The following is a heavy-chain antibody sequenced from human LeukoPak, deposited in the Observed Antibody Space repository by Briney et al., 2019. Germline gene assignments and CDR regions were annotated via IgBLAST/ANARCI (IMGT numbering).Heavy chain of an antibody. D-gene: IGHD6-19*01. CDR2: IFTSGTT. CDR3: ARERDGSGRFLD. Sequence: SETLSLTCTVSGGPISTFYWSWIRLPAGKGLEWIGRIFTSGTTHYNPSLKSRVTMSVDTSKNQFSLKLTSVTAADTAVYYCARERDGSGRFLDWGQGTLVTVSS. CDR1: GGPISTFY. V-gene: IGHV4-4*07. J-gene: IGHJ4*02.